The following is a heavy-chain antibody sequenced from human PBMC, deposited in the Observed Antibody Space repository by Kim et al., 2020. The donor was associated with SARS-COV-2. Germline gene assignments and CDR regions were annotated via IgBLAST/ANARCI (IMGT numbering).Heavy chain of an antibody. V-gene: IGHV3-33*01. CDR3: ARDRYYDYVWGSYRIKNFDY. Sequence: GGSLRLSCAASGFTFSSYGMHWVRQAPGKGLEWVAVIWYDGSNKYYADSVKGRFTISRDNSKNTLYLQMNSLRAEDTAVYYCARDRYYDYVWGSYRIKNFDYWGQGTLVTVSS. J-gene: IGHJ4*02. CDR1: GFTFSSYG. CDR2: IWYDGSNK. D-gene: IGHD3-16*02.